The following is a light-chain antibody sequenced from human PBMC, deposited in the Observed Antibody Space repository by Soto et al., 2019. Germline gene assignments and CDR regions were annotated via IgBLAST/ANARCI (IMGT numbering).Light chain of an antibody. CDR1: QSVLYSSTNRNY. CDR2: WAS. CDR3: QQFYTTPLT. Sequence: DIVMTQSPDSLAVSLGERASINCSSSQSVLYSSTNRNYLTLYQQKPGHPPKLLIYWASTRESGVPDRFSGSGSGTDFTLTISSLQTEDVAVYYCQQFYTTPLTFGGGTKVEIK. V-gene: IGKV4-1*01. J-gene: IGKJ4*01.